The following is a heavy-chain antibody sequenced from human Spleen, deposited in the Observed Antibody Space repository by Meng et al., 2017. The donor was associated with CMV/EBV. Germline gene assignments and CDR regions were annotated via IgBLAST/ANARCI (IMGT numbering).Heavy chain of an antibody. J-gene: IGHJ4*02. D-gene: IGHD1-7*01. CDR2: IKSKIDGGTT. CDR3: ARGNGWNYAVEDY. CDR1: GFIFSNAW. Sequence: SGFIFSNAWMSWVRQAPGKGLEWVGRIKSKIDGGTTDYDAAVIGRFSISRDDSKNTLYLQMNSLKTEDTAVYYCARGNGWNYAVEDYWGQGTLVTVSS. V-gene: IGHV3-15*01.